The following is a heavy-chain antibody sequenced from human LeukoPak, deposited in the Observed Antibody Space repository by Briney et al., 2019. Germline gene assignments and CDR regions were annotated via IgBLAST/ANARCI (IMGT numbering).Heavy chain of an antibody. CDR1: GFTFSDYY. D-gene: IGHD2-21*02. V-gene: IGHV3-11*01. Sequence: RPGGFLRLSCAASGFTFSDYYMSWIRQAPGKGLEWVSYISSSGSTIYYADSVKGRFTISRDNAKNSLYLQMNSLRAEDTAVYYCARGAYCGGDCLRGGYFDYWGQGTLVTVSS. J-gene: IGHJ4*02. CDR3: ARGAYCGGDCLRGGYFDY. CDR2: ISSSGSTI.